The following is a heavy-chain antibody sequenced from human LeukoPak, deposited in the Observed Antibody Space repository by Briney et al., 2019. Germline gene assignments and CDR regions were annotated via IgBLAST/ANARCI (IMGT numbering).Heavy chain of an antibody. V-gene: IGHV3-64D*09. CDR1: GFSFSNYA. CDR2: ISSTGGST. Sequence: GGSPRLSCSASGFSFSNYAMHWVRQAPGKGLECISTISSTGGSTYYADSVKGRFTISRDNSKNTLYLQMSSLRAEDTALYYCARDASDYWFFDLWGRGTLVTVSS. D-gene: IGHD3-3*01. CDR3: ARDASDYWFFDL. J-gene: IGHJ2*01.